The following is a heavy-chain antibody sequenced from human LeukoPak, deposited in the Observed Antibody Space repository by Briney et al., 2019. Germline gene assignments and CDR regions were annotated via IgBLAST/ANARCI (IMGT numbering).Heavy chain of an antibody. CDR3: ARTDFWSGYPL. CDR2: INHSGST. CDR1: GGSFSGYY. D-gene: IGHD3-3*01. V-gene: IGHV4-34*01. J-gene: IGHJ3*01. Sequence: KSSETLSLTCAVYGGSFSGYYWSWIRQPPGKGLEWIGEINHSGSTNYNPSLKSRVTISVDTSKNQFSLKLSSVTAADTAVYYCARTDFWSGYPLWGQGTMVTVSS.